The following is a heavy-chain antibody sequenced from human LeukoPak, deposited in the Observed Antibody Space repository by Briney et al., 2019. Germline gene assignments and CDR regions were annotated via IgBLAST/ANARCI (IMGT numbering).Heavy chain of an antibody. J-gene: IGHJ4*02. V-gene: IGHV3-23*01. Sequence: PGGPLSLSCAASGLTFASYPMGWFPQAQGKGLEGVSAISGSGGSTYYADSVKGRFTISRDNSKNTLYLQMNSLRAEDTAVYYCATERTGYSSSSFDYWGQGTLVTVSS. CDR2: ISGSGGST. CDR3: ATERTGYSSSSFDY. D-gene: IGHD6-13*01. CDR1: GLTFASYP.